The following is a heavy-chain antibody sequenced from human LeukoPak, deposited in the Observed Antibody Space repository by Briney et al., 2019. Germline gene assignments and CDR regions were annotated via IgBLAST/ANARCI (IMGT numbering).Heavy chain of an antibody. D-gene: IGHD1-1*01. J-gene: IGHJ4*02. CDR2: IYYSGNT. CDR1: GGSISSSSYY. CDR3: ARPNWNDLHFDY. Sequence: SQTLSLTCTVSGGSISSSSYYWGWIRQPPGKGLEWIGSIYYSGNTYYNPSLKSRVTISVDTSKNQFSLRLSSVTAADTAVYYCARPNWNDLHFDYWGQGTLVTVSS. V-gene: IGHV4-39*07.